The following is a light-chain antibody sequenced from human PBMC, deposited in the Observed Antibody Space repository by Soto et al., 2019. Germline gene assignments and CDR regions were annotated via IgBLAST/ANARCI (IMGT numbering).Light chain of an antibody. CDR3: QQYDSTPPT. CDR1: QSVLYSSNNKNY. J-gene: IGKJ1*01. Sequence: DIVMTQSPDSLAVSLGDRATINCKSRQSVLYSSNNKNYLAWYRQKPGQPPKLLIYWASTRESGVPDRFSGSGSGTDFTLTISSLQAEDVAVYYCQQYDSTPPTFGQGTKVEIK. V-gene: IGKV4-1*01. CDR2: WAS.